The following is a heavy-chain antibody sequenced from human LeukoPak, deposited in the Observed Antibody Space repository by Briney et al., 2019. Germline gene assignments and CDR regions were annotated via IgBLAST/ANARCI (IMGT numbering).Heavy chain of an antibody. D-gene: IGHD2-15*01. Sequence: SETLSLTCTVSGGSISSYYWSWIRQPPGKGLEWVGDIYYSGSTNYNPSLKSRVTISVDTSKNQFSLKLSSVTAADTAVYYCARLGCSGGSCYTYFDYWGQGTLVTVSS. V-gene: IGHV4-59*01. J-gene: IGHJ4*02. CDR2: IYYSGST. CDR3: ARLGCSGGSCYTYFDY. CDR1: GGSISSYY.